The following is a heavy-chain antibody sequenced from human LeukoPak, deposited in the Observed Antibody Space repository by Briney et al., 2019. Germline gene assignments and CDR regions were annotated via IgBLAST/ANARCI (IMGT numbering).Heavy chain of an antibody. CDR2: ISAYNGNT. J-gene: IGHJ4*02. CDR1: FXXXG. V-gene: IGHV1-18*01. Sequence: FXXXGISWVRQAPGQGXEWXGWISAYNGNTNYXQKLQGRVTMTTDTSTSTAYMELRSLRSDDTAVYYCAXXXXXXXGXXXXDYWGQXTXVTVSS. CDR3: AXXXXXXXGXXXXDY.